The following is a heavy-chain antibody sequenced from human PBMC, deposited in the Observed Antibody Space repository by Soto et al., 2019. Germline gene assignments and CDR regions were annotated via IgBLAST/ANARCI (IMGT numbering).Heavy chain of an antibody. CDR3: ARPRSYGYNYYYAMDV. J-gene: IGHJ6*02. Sequence: GGSLRLSCAASGFTFSSYAMHWVRQAPGKGLQWVAVISYDGSNKYYADSVKGRFTISRDNSKNTLYLQMNSLRAEDTAVYYCARPRSYGYNYYYAMDVWGRGTTVTVSS. V-gene: IGHV3-30-3*01. CDR2: ISYDGSNK. CDR1: GFTFSSYA. D-gene: IGHD5-18*01.